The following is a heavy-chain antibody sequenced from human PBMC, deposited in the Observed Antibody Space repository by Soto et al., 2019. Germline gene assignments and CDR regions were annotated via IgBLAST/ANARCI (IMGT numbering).Heavy chain of an antibody. CDR2: IIPIFGTA. D-gene: IGHD6-13*01. V-gene: IGHV1-69*13. Sequence: SVKVSCKASGGTFSSYAISWVRQAPGQGLEWMGGIIPIFGTANYAQKFQGRVTITADESTSTAYMGLSSLRSEDTAVYYCARDPRPGIAAAGTSWFDPWGQGTLVTVPQ. J-gene: IGHJ5*02. CDR1: GGTFSSYA. CDR3: ARDPRPGIAAAGTSWFDP.